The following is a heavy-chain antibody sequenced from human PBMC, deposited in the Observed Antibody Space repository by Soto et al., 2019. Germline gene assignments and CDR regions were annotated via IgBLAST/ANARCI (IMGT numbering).Heavy chain of an antibody. CDR2: IYYSGST. CDR3: ARVTMVRGVTFDY. CDR1: GGSISSSSYY. Sequence: SETLSLTCTVSGGSISSSSYYWGWIRQPPGKGLEWIGSIYYSGSTYYNPSLKSRVTISVDTSKNQFSLKLSSVTAADAAVYYCARVTMVRGVTFDYWGQGTLVTVSS. V-gene: IGHV4-39*01. D-gene: IGHD3-10*01. J-gene: IGHJ4*02.